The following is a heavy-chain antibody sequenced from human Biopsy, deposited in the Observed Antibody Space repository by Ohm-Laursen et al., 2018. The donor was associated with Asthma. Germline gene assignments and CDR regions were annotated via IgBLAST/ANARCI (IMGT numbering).Heavy chain of an antibody. CDR1: GFSFSIYY. V-gene: IGHV3-11*01. D-gene: IGHD6-13*01. Sequence: SLRLSCSASGFSFSIYYMPWIRQAPGKGLEWVSSISSSGSTTYSAESVKGRFTISRDNAKKSLFLEMNSLTVEDTAVYFCARGYSTSWYFGYWGQGTMVTVSS. J-gene: IGHJ4*01. CDR2: ISSSGSTT. CDR3: ARGYSTSWYFGY.